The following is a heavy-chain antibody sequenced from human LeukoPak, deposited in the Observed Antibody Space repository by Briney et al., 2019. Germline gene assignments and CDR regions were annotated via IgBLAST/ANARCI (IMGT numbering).Heavy chain of an antibody. Sequence: GGSLRLSCAASGFSVTSSYMSWVRQAPGKGLEWVSCIYSGDGGSTYYAASVKGRFTISRDNSKNTLYLQMNSLRVEDTAVYYCARDGVDYTFDYWGQGTLVTVSS. V-gene: IGHV3-53*01. CDR1: GFSVTSSY. J-gene: IGHJ4*02. CDR2: IYSGDGGST. D-gene: IGHD4-11*01. CDR3: ARDGVDYTFDY.